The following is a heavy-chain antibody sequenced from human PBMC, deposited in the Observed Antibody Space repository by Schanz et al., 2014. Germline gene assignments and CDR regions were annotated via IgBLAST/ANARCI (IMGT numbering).Heavy chain of an antibody. CDR2: INAANGNT. D-gene: IGHD3-10*01. Sequence: QVQLVQSGAEVKKPGSSVKVSCKASGGTFNSYTINWVRQAPGQRLEWMGWINAANGNTRYSQKFQGRVTISADTSASTAYMEVRSLTSEDTAVYYCATGPSGSLDYWGQGTLVTVSS. CDR3: ATGPSGSLDY. CDR1: GGTFNSYT. J-gene: IGHJ4*02. V-gene: IGHV1-3*01.